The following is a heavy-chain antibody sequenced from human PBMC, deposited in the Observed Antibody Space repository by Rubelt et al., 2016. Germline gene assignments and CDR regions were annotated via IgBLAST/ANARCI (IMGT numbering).Heavy chain of an antibody. J-gene: IGHJ3*02. CDR3: VIGHNWNYRTVDFHI. D-gene: IGHD1-7*01. CDR2: IPYDGSNK. CDR1: FSDYG. Sequence: FSDYGMHWVRQAPGKGLEWVAVIPYDGSNKYYAASVKGRFTISRDNSENTLYLHVSSLRAEDSAVYYCVIGHNWNYRTVDFHIWGQGTMVTVSS. V-gene: IGHV3-30*19.